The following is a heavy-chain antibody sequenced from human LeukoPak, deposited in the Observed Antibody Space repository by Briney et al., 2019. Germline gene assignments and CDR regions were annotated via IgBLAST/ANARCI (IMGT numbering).Heavy chain of an antibody. D-gene: IGHD3-3*01. Sequence: GGSLRLSCAASGFTFSSYSMNWVRQAPGKGLEWVSSISSSSSYIYYADSVKGRFTISRDNDKNSLYLQMNTQRAEDTAVYYCAREDYDFWSGYYASWFDPWGQGTVVTVSS. CDR3: AREDYDFWSGYYASWFDP. J-gene: IGHJ5*02. V-gene: IGHV3-21*01. CDR1: GFTFSSYS. CDR2: ISSSSSYI.